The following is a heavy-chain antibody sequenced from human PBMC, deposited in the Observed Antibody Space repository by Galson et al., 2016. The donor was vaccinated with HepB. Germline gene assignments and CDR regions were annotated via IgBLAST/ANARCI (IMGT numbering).Heavy chain of an antibody. J-gene: IGHJ3*02. CDR1: GFTFSSSY. D-gene: IGHD2-8*01. V-gene: IGHV3-7*05. CDR3: ARDADYQNTNAHYDVFDI. CDR2: IKEDGSDK. Sequence: SLRLSCAGSGFTFSSSYMDWVRQAPGEGLEWVAKIKEDGSDKFYVDSVKGRFTISRDNAKNSLYLQMNSLRAEDTAVYYCARDADYQNTNAHYDVFDIWGQGTVVTVSS.